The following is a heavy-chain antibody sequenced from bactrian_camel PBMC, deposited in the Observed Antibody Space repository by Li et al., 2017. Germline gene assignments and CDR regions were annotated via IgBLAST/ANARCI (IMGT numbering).Heavy chain of an antibody. J-gene: IGHJ4*01. CDR3: AARPARNMGWVFNPSTYNY. Sequence: QLVESGGGSVQAGASLRLSCAASGHTAPYCMGWIRQAPGKEREGVAALNIDGKTTYAESVKGRFTISQDNNKNTVYLLMKDLEPGDTAMYYCAARPARNMGWVFNPSTYNYWGQGTQVTVS. CDR2: LNIDGKT. D-gene: IGHD3*01. V-gene: IGHV3S55*01. CDR1: GHTAPYC.